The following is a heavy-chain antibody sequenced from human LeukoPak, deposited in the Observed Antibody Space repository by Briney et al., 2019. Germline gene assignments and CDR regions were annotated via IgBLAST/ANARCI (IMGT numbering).Heavy chain of an antibody. CDR1: GFTFSSYW. Sequence: GGPLRLSCTASGFTFSSYWMHCVGQAPGKGLVWVSRINSAGITTNYAASVKGRFTISRDNAKNTLYLQMNSLRAEDTAIYYCGRDIATAVDYWGLGTLVTVSS. CDR3: GRDIATAVDY. V-gene: IGHV3-74*01. D-gene: IGHD6-13*01. CDR2: INSAGITT. J-gene: IGHJ4*02.